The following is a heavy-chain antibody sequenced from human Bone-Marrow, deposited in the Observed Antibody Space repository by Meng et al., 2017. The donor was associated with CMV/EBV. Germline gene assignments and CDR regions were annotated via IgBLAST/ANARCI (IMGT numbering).Heavy chain of an antibody. V-gene: IGHV4-34*01. Sequence: SETLSLTCIVYGGSFSGYSWNWIRQPPGKGLEWIGEINESDRTDYRSSLKSRVTISVDTSKNQFSLKLSSVTAADTAVYYCARETGSADYWGQGTLVTVSS. D-gene: IGHD7-27*01. CDR3: ARETGSADY. J-gene: IGHJ4*02. CDR2: INESDRT. CDR1: GGSFSGYS.